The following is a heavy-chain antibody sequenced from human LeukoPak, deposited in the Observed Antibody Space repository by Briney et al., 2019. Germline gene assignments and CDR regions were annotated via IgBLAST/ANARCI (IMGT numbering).Heavy chain of an antibody. Sequence: ASVKVSCKASGYTFTSYGISWVRQAPGQGLEWMGWISAYNGNTNYAQKLQGRVTMTTDTSTSTAYMELRSLRSDDTAVYYCARDCQTSTSCYLPAFDIWGQGTMVTVSS. CDR3: ARDCQTSTSCYLPAFDI. J-gene: IGHJ3*02. D-gene: IGHD2-2*01. V-gene: IGHV1-18*01. CDR2: ISAYNGNT. CDR1: GYTFTSYG.